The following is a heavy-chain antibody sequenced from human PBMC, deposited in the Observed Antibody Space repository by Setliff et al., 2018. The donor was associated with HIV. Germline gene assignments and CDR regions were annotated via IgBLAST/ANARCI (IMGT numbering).Heavy chain of an antibody. J-gene: IGHJ4*02. Sequence: ASVKVSCKPSEYSFTSYDINWVRQATGQGLEWMGWLNPNSHNSGYAQKFQGRVAMTWDTSISTAYMVLSNLKSEDTAVYYCARVFGVRQAFDNWGQGTLVTVSS. CDR2: LNPNSHNS. CDR3: ARVFGVRQAFDN. CDR1: EYSFTSYD. V-gene: IGHV1-8*01. D-gene: IGHD3-10*02.